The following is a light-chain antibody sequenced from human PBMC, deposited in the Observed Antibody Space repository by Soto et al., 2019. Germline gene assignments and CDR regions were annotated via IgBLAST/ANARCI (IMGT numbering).Light chain of an antibody. CDR2: EVS. Sequence: QSVLTQPASVSGAPGQSITISCTGTSSDVGGYNYVSWYQQHPGKAPKLMIYEVSNRPSGVSNRFSGSKSGNTASLTISGLQAEEEADYYCSSYTSSSTQVFGTGTKVTAL. CDR3: SSYTSSSTQV. V-gene: IGLV2-14*01. J-gene: IGLJ1*01. CDR1: SSDVGGYNY.